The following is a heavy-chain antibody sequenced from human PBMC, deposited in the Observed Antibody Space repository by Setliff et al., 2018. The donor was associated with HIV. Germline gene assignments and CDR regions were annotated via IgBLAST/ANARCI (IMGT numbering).Heavy chain of an antibody. CDR3: ARSPPTTFWSGYTYYYYMDV. J-gene: IGHJ6*03. D-gene: IGHD3-3*01. V-gene: IGHV4-59*01. CDR1: GGSISSYY. Sequence: SETLSLTCTVSGGSISSYYWSWIRQPPGKGLEWIGYIYYSGSTNYNPSLKSRVTISVDTSENQFSLKLNSVTAADTAVYYCARSPPTTFWSGYTYYYYMDVWGKGTTVTVSS. CDR2: IYYSGST.